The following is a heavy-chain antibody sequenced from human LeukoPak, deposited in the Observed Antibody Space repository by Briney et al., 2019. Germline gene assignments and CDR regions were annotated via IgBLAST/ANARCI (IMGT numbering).Heavy chain of an antibody. J-gene: IGHJ6*03. V-gene: IGHV3-23*01. CDR3: AKGALGYCSSTSCSNYYYYYMDV. CDR1: GFTFRSYA. Sequence: PGGSLRLSCAASGFTFRSYAMSWVRQAPGKGLEWVSGISGSGGSTYYADSVKGRFTISRDNSKNTLYLQMNSLRAEDTAVYYCAKGALGYCSSTSCSNYYYYYMDVWGKGTTVTVSS. CDR2: ISGSGGST. D-gene: IGHD2-2*01.